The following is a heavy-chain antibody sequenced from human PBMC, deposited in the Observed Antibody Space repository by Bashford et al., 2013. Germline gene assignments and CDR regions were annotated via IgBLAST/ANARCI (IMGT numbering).Heavy chain of an antibody. CDR2: IIGMMI. D-gene: IGHD1-14*01. Sequence: SGPTTGEPTQTLTLTCTFSGFSLXTSRKWGVGSDPSAPXGKALEWLALIIGMMISATAPSLKSRLTITKDTSKNQVVLTMTNMDPVDTATYYCAHGNLNNWFDPWGQGTLVTVSS. J-gene: IGHJ5*02. V-gene: IGHV2-5*02. CDR3: AHGNLNNWFDP. CDR1: GFSLXTSRKWG.